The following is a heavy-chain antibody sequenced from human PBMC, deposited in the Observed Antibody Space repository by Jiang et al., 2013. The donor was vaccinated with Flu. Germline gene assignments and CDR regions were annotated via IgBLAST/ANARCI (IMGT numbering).Heavy chain of an antibody. CDR2: IYTSGST. V-gene: IGHV4-4*07. CDR1: Y. J-gene: IGHJ6*02. D-gene: IGHD2-2*01. Sequence: YWSWIRQPAGKGLEWIGRIYTSGSTNYNPSLKSRVTMSVDTSKNQFSLKLSSVTAADTAVYYCAREADCSSTSCYYYYGMDVWGQGTTVTVSS. CDR3: AREADCSSTSCYYYYGMDV.